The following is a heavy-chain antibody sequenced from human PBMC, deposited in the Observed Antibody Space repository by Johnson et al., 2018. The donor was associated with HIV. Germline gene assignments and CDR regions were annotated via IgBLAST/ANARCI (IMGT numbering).Heavy chain of an antibody. J-gene: IGHJ3*02. CDR3: ARDGPRGSYGAFDI. D-gene: IGHD1-26*01. V-gene: IGHV3-20*04. CDR1: GFTLDDYG. CDR2: VNWNGYST. Sequence: VQLVESGGGVVRPGGSLRLSCAASGFTLDDYGMSWVRQAPGKGLAWVSGVNWNGYSTGYSDSVKGRFTISRDNAKNSLFLQMNSLRAEDTALYYCARDGPRGSYGAFDIWGQGTMVTVSS.